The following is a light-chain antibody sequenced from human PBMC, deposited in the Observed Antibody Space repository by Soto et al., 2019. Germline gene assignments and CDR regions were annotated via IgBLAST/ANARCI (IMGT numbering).Light chain of an antibody. CDR2: GAS. J-gene: IGKJ2*01. Sequence: EIVMTQSPATLSVSPGERATLSCRASQSISSSLAWYQQKPGQAPRLLIYGASTMATGIPARFSGSGSGTEFTLTISSLQSEDFAVYYCQQYNNGPTYTFGQGTKLEIK. V-gene: IGKV3-15*01. CDR3: QQYNNGPTYT. CDR1: QSISSS.